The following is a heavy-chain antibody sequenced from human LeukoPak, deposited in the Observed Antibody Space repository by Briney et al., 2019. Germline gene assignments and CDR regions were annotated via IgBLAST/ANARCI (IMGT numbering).Heavy chain of an antibody. CDR2: INPNSGGT. CDR3: ARDVYDSSGCDAFDI. D-gene: IGHD3-22*01. Sequence: ASVKVSCKASGYTFTGYYMHWVRQAPGQGLEWMGWINPNSGGTNYAQKFQGRVTMTRDTSISTAYMELSRLRSDDTAVYYCARDVYDSSGCDAFDIWGQGTIVTVSS. V-gene: IGHV1-2*02. J-gene: IGHJ3*02. CDR1: GYTFTGYY.